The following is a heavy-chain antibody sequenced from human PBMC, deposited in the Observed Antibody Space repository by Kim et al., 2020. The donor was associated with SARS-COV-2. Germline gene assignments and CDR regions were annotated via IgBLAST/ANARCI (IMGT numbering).Heavy chain of an antibody. D-gene: IGHD5-12*01. CDR2: INHSGST. CDR1: GGSFSGYY. CDR3: ARGARDGYDDY. Sequence: SETLSLTCAVYGGSFSGYYWSWIRQPPGKGLEWIGEINHSGSTNYNPSLKSRVTISVDTSKNQFSLKLSSVTAADTAVYYCARGARDGYDDYWGQGTLVT. V-gene: IGHV4-34*01. J-gene: IGHJ4*02.